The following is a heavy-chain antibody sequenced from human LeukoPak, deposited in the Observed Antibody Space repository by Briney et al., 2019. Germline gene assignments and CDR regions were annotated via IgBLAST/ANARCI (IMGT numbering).Heavy chain of an antibody. CDR1: GFTFSSYN. J-gene: IGHJ4*02. CDR3: AKDNRPYYYDSSGYYPSPYY. V-gene: IGHV3-48*01. Sequence: GGSLRLSCAASGFTFSSYNMNWVRQAPGKGLEWVSYISSSSSTIYYADSVKGRFTISRDKAKNSLYLQMNSLRAEDTAVYYCAKDNRPYYYDSSGYYPSPYYWGQGTLVTVSS. D-gene: IGHD3-22*01. CDR2: ISSSSSTI.